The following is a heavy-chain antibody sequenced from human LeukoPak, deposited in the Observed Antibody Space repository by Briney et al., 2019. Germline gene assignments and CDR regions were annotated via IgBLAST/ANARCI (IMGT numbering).Heavy chain of an antibody. CDR1: GYTFTGYY. D-gene: IGHD4-17*01. J-gene: IGHJ4*02. CDR3: ARDPSTVTTRHLDY. V-gene: IGHV1-2*02. CDR2: INPDSGDT. Sequence: ASVKVSCKASGYTFTGYYMHWVRQAPGQGLEWMGWINPDSGDTNYAQTFQGRVTVTRDTSIRTVYSELSRLRSDDTAVYYCARDPSTVTTRHLDYWGQGTLVTVSS.